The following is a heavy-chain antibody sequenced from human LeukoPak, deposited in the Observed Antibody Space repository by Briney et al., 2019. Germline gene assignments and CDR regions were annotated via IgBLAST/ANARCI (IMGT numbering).Heavy chain of an antibody. CDR3: ARDFERLDY. J-gene: IGHJ4*02. CDR1: GFTFSSFE. V-gene: IGHV3-21*01. CDR2: ISSSSSYI. Sequence: GGSLRLSCAASGFTFSSFEMNWVRQAPGKGLEWVSSISSSSSYIYYADSVKGRFTISRDNAKNSLYLQMNSLRAEDTAVYYCARDFERLDYWGQGTLVTVSS. D-gene: IGHD3-9*01.